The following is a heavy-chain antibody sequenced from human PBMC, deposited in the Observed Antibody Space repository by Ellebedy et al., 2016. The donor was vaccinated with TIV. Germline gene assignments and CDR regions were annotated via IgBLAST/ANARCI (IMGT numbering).Heavy chain of an antibody. CDR1: GFPLSSSG. V-gene: IGHV3-21*01. CDR2: ITSSSSYI. CDR3: ARVPFGVASLFYYYGMDV. J-gene: IGHJ6*02. Sequence: PGGSLRLSCAASGFPLSSSGMNWVRQAPGEGLEWVSSITSSSSYIYYADSVKGRFTISRDNAKNSLYLQMNSLRAEDTAVYYCARVPFGVASLFYYYGMDVWGQGTTVIVSS. D-gene: IGHD3-3*01.